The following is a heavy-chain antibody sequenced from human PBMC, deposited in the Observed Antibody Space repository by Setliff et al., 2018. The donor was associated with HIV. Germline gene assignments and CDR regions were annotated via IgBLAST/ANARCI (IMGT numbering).Heavy chain of an antibody. Sequence: PSETLSLTCSVSGGSISSYYWSWIRQPAGKGLEWIGRIYARGGTNYNPSLESRVTMSVDTSMNQFSLKLTSVTAADTAVYYCVGDETTVTFDYWGQGTLVTVPQ. CDR3: VGDETTVTFDY. J-gene: IGHJ4*02. V-gene: IGHV4-4*07. CDR2: IYARGGT. CDR1: GGSISSYY. D-gene: IGHD4-17*01.